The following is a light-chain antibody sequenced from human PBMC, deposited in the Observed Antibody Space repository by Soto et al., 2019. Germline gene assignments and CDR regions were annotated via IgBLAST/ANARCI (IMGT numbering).Light chain of an antibody. CDR1: QRVSSSY. Sequence: KQSPTTLSVSTGERATLSCRASQRVSSSYLSCYQQTPGQPPRLLFYGASIRATVIPDRFSGSGSGTVFIPIISLLEPDYFALYYCQHYGSPPTFGQGTKVDI. CDR3: QHYGSPPT. V-gene: IGKV3-20*01. CDR2: GAS. J-gene: IGKJ1*01.